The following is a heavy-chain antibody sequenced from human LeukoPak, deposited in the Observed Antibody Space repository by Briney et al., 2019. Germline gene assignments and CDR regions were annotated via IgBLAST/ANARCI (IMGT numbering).Heavy chain of an antibody. J-gene: IGHJ4*02. CDR1: GGSISSYY. D-gene: IGHD6-19*01. CDR2: FYNSGST. V-gene: IGHV4-59*08. CDR3: ASTQQWLASYY. Sequence: SETLSLTCTFSGGSISSYYWTWFRQPPGKGLKWIGSFYNSGSTSYNPSLGSRVTISLDTSKNLFSLKLTSVTAADSAIYYCASTQQWLASYYWGQGTLVTVSS.